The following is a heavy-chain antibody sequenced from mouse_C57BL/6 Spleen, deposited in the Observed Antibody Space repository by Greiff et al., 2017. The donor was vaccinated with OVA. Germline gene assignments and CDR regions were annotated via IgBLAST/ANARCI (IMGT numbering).Heavy chain of an antibody. CDR2: IDPSDSYT. D-gene: IGHD2-5*01. Sequence: QVQLQQPGAELVMPGASVKLSCKASGYTFTSYWMHWVKQRPGQGLEWIGEIDPSDSYTNYNQKFKGKSTLTVDKSSSTAYMQLSSLTSEDSAVYYCARGGSNLAWFAYWGQGTLVTVSA. CDR1: GYTFTSYW. J-gene: IGHJ3*01. V-gene: IGHV1-69*01. CDR3: ARGGSNLAWFAY.